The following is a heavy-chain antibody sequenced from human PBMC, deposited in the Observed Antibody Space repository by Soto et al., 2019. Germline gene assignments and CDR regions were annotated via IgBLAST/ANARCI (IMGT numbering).Heavy chain of an antibody. CDR2: IHPSSGGT. CDR3: ANELQSGLDV. CDR1: GYTFSVYH. J-gene: IGHJ6*02. V-gene: IGHV1-2*02. D-gene: IGHD6-25*01. Sequence: QVQLVQSGAEVKQPGASVKVSCKASGYTFSVYHMHWVRQAPGQGLEWMGWIHPSSGGTNYAQRFEGRVTMTRDTSINTAYMELSRLTSDDTAVYYCANELQSGLDVWGQGTTVTVSS.